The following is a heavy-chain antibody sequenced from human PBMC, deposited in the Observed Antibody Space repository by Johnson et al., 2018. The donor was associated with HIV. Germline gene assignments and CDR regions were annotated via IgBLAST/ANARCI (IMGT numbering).Heavy chain of an antibody. D-gene: IGHD6-13*01. CDR2: IGTAGDT. Sequence: VQLVESGGGLVQPGRSLRLSCAASGFTFDDYAMHWVRQAPGKGLEWVAAIGTAGDTYYPGSVKGRFTISRENAKNSLYLQMNSLRAGDTAVYYCARAGSSPAANDAFDIWGQGTMVTVSS. J-gene: IGHJ3*02. CDR1: GFTFDDYA. V-gene: IGHV3-13*01. CDR3: ARAGSSPAANDAFDI.